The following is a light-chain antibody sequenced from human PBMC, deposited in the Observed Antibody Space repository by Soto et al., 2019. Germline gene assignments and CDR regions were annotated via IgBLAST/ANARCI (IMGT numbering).Light chain of an antibody. CDR1: SSDVGYYTF. V-gene: IGLV2-14*01. CDR2: DVS. J-gene: IGLJ2*01. CDR3: SSYSITITLL. Sequence: QSALTQPASVSGSPGQSITISCTGSSSDVGYYTFVSWYQQRPGKVPKLMINDVSNRPSGVSSRFSGSKSGNTASLTISGLQAEDEADYYCSSYSITITLLFGGGTKLTVL.